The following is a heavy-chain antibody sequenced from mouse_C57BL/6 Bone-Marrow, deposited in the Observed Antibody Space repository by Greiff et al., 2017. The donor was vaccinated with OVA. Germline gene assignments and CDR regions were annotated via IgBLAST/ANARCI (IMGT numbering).Heavy chain of an antibody. J-gene: IGHJ3*01. CDR3: ARGSFYDGYYSY. D-gene: IGHD2-3*01. Sequence: EVKLQESGPGLVKPSQSLSLTCSVTGYSITSGYYWNWIRQFPGNKLEWMGYISYDGSNNYNPFLTNRLSITRDTSKNQFFLKLNSVTTEDTATYYCARGSFYDGYYSYWGQGTLVTVSA. V-gene: IGHV3-6*01. CDR1: GYSITSGYY. CDR2: ISYDGSN.